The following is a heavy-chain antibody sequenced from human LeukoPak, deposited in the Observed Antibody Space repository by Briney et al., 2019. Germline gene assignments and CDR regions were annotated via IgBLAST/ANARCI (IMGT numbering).Heavy chain of an antibody. CDR1: GFTFNSYS. D-gene: IGHD1-26*01. CDR3: ARDLVQTPWDLVGATPGY. CDR2: ISSSSVYI. J-gene: IGHJ4*02. Sequence: PGGSLRLSCAASGFTFNSYSMNWVRQAPGKGLEWVSSISSSSVYIYYADSLEGRFTISRDNAKNSLYLQMNSLRAEDTAVYYCARDLVQTPWDLVGATPGYWGQGTLVTVSS. V-gene: IGHV3-21*06.